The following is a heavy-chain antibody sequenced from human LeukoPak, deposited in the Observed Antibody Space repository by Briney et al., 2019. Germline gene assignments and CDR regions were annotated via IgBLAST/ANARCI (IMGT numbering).Heavy chain of an antibody. CDR3: AREAYSSSWPPKGYYYYMDV. CDR2: IYYSGST. D-gene: IGHD6-13*01. V-gene: IGHV4-59*11. CDR1: GGSISSHY. Sequence: SETLSLTCTVSGGSISSHYWSWIRQPPGKGLEWIGYIYYSGSTNYNPSLKSRVTISVDTSKNQFSLKLSSVTAADTAVYYCAREAYSSSWPPKGYYYYMDVWCKGTTVTVSS. J-gene: IGHJ6*03.